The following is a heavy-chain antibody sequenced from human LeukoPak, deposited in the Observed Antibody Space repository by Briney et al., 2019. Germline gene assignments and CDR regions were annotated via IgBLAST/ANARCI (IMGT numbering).Heavy chain of an antibody. V-gene: IGHV3-9*03. CDR3: AKSRGSSEVGYFDY. J-gene: IGHJ4*02. CDR1: GFSFSDYA. CDR2: ISWNSGSI. D-gene: IGHD6-6*01. Sequence: GESLRLSCAASGFSFSDYAMHWVRQAPGKGLEWVSGISWNSGSIGYADSVKGRFTISRGNAKNSLYLQMNSLRAEDMALYYCAKSRGSSEVGYFDYWGQGTLVTVSS.